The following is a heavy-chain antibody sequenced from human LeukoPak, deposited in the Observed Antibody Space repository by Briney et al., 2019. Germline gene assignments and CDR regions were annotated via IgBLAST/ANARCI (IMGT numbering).Heavy chain of an antibody. Sequence: GASEKVSCKASGYTFNSYDISWVRQAPGQGLEWMGWISAYNGNTNYAQKLQGRVTMTTDTSTSTAYMELRSLRSDDTAVYCCAREGWYSRWFDPWGQGTLVTVSS. D-gene: IGHD2-15*01. CDR3: AREGWYSRWFDP. CDR1: GYTFNSYD. V-gene: IGHV1-18*01. J-gene: IGHJ5*02. CDR2: ISAYNGNT.